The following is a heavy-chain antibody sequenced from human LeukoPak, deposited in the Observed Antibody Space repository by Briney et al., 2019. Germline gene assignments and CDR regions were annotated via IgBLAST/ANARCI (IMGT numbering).Heavy chain of an antibody. Sequence: GGSLRLSCAASGFTFSSYAMSWVRQAPGKGLEWVSAISGSGGSTYYADSVKGRFTISRDNSKNTLYLQMNSLRVEDTAVYYCAKDPGSIAAHYYYYGMDVWGQGTTVTVSS. D-gene: IGHD6-6*01. V-gene: IGHV3-23*01. J-gene: IGHJ6*02. CDR2: ISGSGGST. CDR1: GFTFSSYA. CDR3: AKDPGSIAAHYYYYGMDV.